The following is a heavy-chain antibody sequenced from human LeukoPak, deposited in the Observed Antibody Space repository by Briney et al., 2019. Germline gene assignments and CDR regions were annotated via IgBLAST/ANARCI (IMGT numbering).Heavy chain of an antibody. J-gene: IGHJ4*02. D-gene: IGHD4-17*01. CDR3: ARGAGTVTDY. Sequence: GRSLRLSCAASGFTFSSYGMHWVRQAPGKGLEWVAVIWYDGSNKYYADSVKGRFTISRDNSKNTLYLQMNRLRAEDTAVYYCARGAGTVTDYWGQGTLVTVSS. CDR1: GFTFSSYG. V-gene: IGHV3-33*01. CDR2: IWYDGSNK.